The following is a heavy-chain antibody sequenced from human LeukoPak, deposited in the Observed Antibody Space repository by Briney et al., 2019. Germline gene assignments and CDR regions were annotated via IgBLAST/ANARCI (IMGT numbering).Heavy chain of an antibody. CDR2: IYYSGST. CDR3: ARGSGSFPRPFDY. CDR1: GGSISSYY. D-gene: IGHD1-26*01. J-gene: IGHJ4*02. Sequence: SETLSLTCTVSGGSISSYYWSWIRQPPGKGLEWIGYIYYSGSTNYNPSLKSRVTISVDTSKNQFSLKLSSVTAADTAVYYCARGSGSFPRPFDYWGQGTLVTVSS. V-gene: IGHV4-59*01.